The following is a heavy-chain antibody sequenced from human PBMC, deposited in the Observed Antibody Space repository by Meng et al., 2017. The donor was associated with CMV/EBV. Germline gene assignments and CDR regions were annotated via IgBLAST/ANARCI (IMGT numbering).Heavy chain of an antibody. J-gene: IGHJ4*02. V-gene: IGHV1-2*06. Sequence: KVSCKASGYTYTGNSIHWVRQTPGQGLEWVGRISPSGDGTDDARKCQGRVTLTRNTSINTAYLELSSLRSDDTAVYYCARASESNNWGQGTLVTVSS. CDR1: GYTYTGNS. CDR3: ARASESNN. CDR2: ISPSGDGT.